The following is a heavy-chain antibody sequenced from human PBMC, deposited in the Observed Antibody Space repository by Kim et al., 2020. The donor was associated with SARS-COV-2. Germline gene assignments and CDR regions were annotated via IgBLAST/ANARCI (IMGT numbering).Heavy chain of an antibody. V-gene: IGHV4-39*01. CDR3: ASRVVLHWYFDL. Sequence: SETLSLTCTVSGGSISSSSYYWGWIRQPPGKGLEWIGSIYYSGSTYYNPSLKSRVTISVDTSKNQFSLKLSSVTAADTAVYYCASRVVLHWYFDLWGRGTLLTVSS. CDR2: IYYSGST. CDR1: GGSISSSSYY. J-gene: IGHJ2*01. D-gene: IGHD2-15*01.